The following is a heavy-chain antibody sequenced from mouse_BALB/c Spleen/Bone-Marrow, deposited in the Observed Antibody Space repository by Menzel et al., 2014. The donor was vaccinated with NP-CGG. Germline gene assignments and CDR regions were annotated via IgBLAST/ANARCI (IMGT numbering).Heavy chain of an antibody. Sequence: VQLQQSGAELVRPGSSGKISCKAPGYAFSNYGMNWVKQRPGQGLEWIGQIYPGDGETNYNGEFEGRVTLTADKSSSTAYMQVSSLTSEDSAVYFCASVYDYGRGYAMDYWGQGTSVTVSS. CDR1: GYAFSNYG. CDR3: ASVYDYGRGYAMDY. CDR2: IYPGDGET. J-gene: IGHJ4*01. D-gene: IGHD2-4*01. V-gene: IGHV1-80*01.